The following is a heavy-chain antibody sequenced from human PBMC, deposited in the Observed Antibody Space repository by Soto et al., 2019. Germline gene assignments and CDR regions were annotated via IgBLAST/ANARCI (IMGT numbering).Heavy chain of an antibody. J-gene: IGHJ2*01. V-gene: IGHV1-69*12. D-gene: IGHD1-1*01. CDR1: GGTFSSYT. Sequence: QVQLVQSGAEVKKPGSSVTVSCKASGGTFSSYTISWVRQAPGQGLEWMGGIIPIFGTANYAQKFQGRVTITADESTRTAYMEFSSLRSEDTAVYYGARGNARCLQLRYFDRWGRGTLVTVSS. CDR2: IIPIFGTA. CDR3: ARGNARCLQLRYFDR.